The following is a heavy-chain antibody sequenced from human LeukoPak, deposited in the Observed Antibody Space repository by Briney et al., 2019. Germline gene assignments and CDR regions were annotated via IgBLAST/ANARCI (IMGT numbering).Heavy chain of an antibody. CDR3: ARDLAHDSSGEPMFHP. V-gene: IGHV1-2*02. D-gene: IGHD3-22*01. J-gene: IGHJ5*02. CDR1: GYSLADFH. Sequence: ASVKVSCKASGYSLADFHIQWVRQAPGHGLEWMGTLNPHSGATHYSQKFRGRVTMTRDTSVNTAYMELNRLTSDDTAVYYCARDLAHDSSGEPMFHPWGQGTLVAVSS. CDR2: LNPHSGAT.